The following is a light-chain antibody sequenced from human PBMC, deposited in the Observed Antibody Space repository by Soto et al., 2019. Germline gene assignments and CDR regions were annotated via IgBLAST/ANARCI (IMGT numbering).Light chain of an antibody. Sequence: QSALTQPRSVSGSPGQSVTISCTGTSSDVGAYNSVSWYQQHPDKAPKLMIYDVSQRPSGVPDRFSGSKSGNTASLTISGLQAEAEADYYCVSYTGTHIPVALGGGTKLTVL. V-gene: IGLV2-11*01. CDR1: SSDVGAYNS. CDR3: VSYTGTHIPVA. J-gene: IGLJ2*01. CDR2: DVS.